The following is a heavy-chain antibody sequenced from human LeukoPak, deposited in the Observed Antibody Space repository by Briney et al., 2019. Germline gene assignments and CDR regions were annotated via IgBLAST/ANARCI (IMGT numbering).Heavy chain of an antibody. V-gene: IGHV4-34*01. CDR1: GGSISSGGYS. CDR3: ARAIYYGDYLRYCGMDV. CDR2: INHSGST. J-gene: IGHJ6*02. Sequence: SETLSLTCAVSGGSISSGGYSWSWIRQPPGKGLEWIGEINHSGSTNYNPSLESRVTISVDTSKNQFSLKLSSVTAADTAVYYCARAIYYGDYLRYCGMDVWGQGTTVTVSS. D-gene: IGHD4-17*01.